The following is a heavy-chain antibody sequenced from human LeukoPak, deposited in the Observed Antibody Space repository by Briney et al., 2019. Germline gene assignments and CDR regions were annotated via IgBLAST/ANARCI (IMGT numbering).Heavy chain of an antibody. D-gene: IGHD6-19*01. CDR3: ASNEPPYSSVWYEGGWYFDL. J-gene: IGHJ2*01. CDR1: GYTFTGYY. Sequence: ASVKVSCRASGYTFTGYYMHWVRQAPGQGFEWMGWINPNSGGTNYAQKFQGRVTMTRDTSISTAYMELSRLRSDDTAVYYCASNEPPYSSVWYEGGWYFDLWGRGTLVTVSS. CDR2: INPNSGGT. V-gene: IGHV1-2*02.